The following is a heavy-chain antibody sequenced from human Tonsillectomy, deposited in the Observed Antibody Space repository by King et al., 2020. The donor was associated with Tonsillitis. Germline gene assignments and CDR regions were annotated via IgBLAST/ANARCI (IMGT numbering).Heavy chain of an antibody. CDR1: GFTFSTYT. J-gene: IGHJ4*02. CDR2: ISTSSSTI. V-gene: IGHV3-48*02. Sequence: VQLVESGGGLVQPGGSLRLSCTASGFTFSTYTMNWVRQAPGKGLEWVSYISTSSSTIYYADSVKGRFTISRDNAKNSLYLQMTSLRDDDTAVYYCVRQKLCRHYFGSGSYYPFDYWGQGTLVSVSS. CDR3: VRQKLCRHYFGSGSYYPFDY. D-gene: IGHD3-10*01.